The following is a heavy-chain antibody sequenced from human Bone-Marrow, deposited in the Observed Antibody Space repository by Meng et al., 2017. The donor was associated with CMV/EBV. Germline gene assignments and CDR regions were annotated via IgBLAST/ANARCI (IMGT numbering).Heavy chain of an antibody. D-gene: IGHD3-3*01. Sequence: SETLSLTCPVSGGSMSTSSYYWGWIRQPPGKGLEWIGTIYYSGSTNYNLSLESRVTISVDTSKNQFSLRLRYVTAADTAVYYCARQGRPNSIFGVVTNYWGQGTLVTVSS. CDR3: ARQGRPNSIFGVVTNY. CDR1: GGSMSTSSYY. V-gene: IGHV4-39*01. J-gene: IGHJ4*02. CDR2: IYYSGST.